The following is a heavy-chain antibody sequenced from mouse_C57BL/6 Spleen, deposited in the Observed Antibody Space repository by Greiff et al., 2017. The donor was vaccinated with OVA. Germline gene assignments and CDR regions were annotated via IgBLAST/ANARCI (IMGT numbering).Heavy chain of an antibody. V-gene: IGHV1-15*01. CDR1: GYTFTDYE. J-gene: IGHJ3*01. CDR2: IHPETGGT. D-gene: IGHD2-1*01. Sequence: SGAELVRPGASVTLSCKASGYTFTDYEMHWVKQTPVHGLEWIGAIHPETGGTAYNQKFKGKAILTADKSSSTAYMELRSLTSEDSAVYYCTRSGGNYVPWFAYWGQGTLVTVSA. CDR3: TRSGGNYVPWFAY.